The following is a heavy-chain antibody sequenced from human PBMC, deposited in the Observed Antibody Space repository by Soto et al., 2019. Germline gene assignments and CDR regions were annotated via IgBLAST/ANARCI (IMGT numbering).Heavy chain of an antibody. J-gene: IGHJ4*02. V-gene: IGHV3-74*01. CDR3: ARGGLQGSGNHYNDN. Sequence: EVQLVESGGGLVQPGASLRLSCAASGFTFNSYWMHWVRQAPGKGLVWVSRINPDGRSTNYADSVKGRFTISRDNAKNTPYLQMNSLSAEDTAVYHCARGGLQGSGNHYNDNWGQGTLVTVSS. CDR2: INPDGRST. CDR1: GFTFNSYW. D-gene: IGHD3-10*01.